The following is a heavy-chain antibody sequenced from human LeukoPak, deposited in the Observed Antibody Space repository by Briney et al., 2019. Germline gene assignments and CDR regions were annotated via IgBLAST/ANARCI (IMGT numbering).Heavy chain of an antibody. CDR2: IYTSGST. Sequence: SETLSLTCTVSGGSISSGSYYWSWIRQPAGKGLEWIGRIYTSGSTNYNPSLKSRVTISVDTSKNQFSLKLSSVTAADTAVYYCARRSLITMMDYWGQGTLVTVSS. V-gene: IGHV4-61*02. CDR1: GGSISSGSYY. J-gene: IGHJ4*02. D-gene: IGHD3-22*01. CDR3: ARRSLITMMDY.